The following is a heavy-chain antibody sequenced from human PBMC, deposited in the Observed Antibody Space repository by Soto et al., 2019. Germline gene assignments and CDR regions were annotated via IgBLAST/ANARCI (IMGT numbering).Heavy chain of an antibody. D-gene: IGHD3-10*01. CDR2: ISGSGDST. CDR3: AKDYGSGPGDWFAP. V-gene: IGHV3-23*01. J-gene: IGHJ5*02. Sequence: EVHLLESGGGLVQPGGSLRLSCAASGFTFSSYAMSWVRQAPGKGLEWVSAISGSGDSTYFADSVKGRFTISRDNSKNTLYLQMNGLRAEDTAVYYCAKDYGSGPGDWFAPWGQGTLVTVSS. CDR1: GFTFSSYA.